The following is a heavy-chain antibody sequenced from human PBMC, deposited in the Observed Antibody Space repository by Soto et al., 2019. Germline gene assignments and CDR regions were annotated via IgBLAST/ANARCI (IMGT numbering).Heavy chain of an antibody. CDR1: GGSISSSSYY. J-gene: IGHJ4*02. CDR3: ARRYGASFDY. CDR2: IYYSGST. D-gene: IGHD4-17*01. Sequence: SETLSLTCTVSGGSISSSSYYWGWIRQPPGKGLEWIGSIYYSGSTYYNPSLKSRVTISVDTSKNQFSLKLSSVTAADTAAYYCARRYGASFDYWGQGTLVTVSS. V-gene: IGHV4-39*07.